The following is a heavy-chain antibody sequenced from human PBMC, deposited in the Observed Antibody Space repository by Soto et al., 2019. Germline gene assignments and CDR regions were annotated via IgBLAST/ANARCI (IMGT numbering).Heavy chain of an antibody. Sequence: GGSLRLSCAASGFTFSSYSMNWVRQAPGKGLEWVSYISSSSSTIYYADSVKGRFTISRDNAKNSLYLQMNSLRAEDTAVYYCARDQPGYSYGYGLGYWGQGTLVTVSS. J-gene: IGHJ4*02. CDR3: ARDQPGYSYGYGLGY. CDR2: ISSSSSTI. V-gene: IGHV3-48*04. D-gene: IGHD5-18*01. CDR1: GFTFSSYS.